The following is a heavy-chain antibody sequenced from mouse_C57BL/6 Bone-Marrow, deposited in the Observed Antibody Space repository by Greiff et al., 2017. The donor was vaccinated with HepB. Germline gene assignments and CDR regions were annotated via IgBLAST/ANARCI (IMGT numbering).Heavy chain of an antibody. V-gene: IGHV1-81*01. J-gene: IGHJ3*01. CDR2: IYPRSGNT. D-gene: IGHD2-4*01. CDR3: ARFDYDEGAWFAY. CDR1: GYTFTSYG. Sequence: VQLQQSGAELARPGASVKLSCKASGYTFTSYGISWVKQRTGQGLGWIGEIYPRSGNTYYNEKFKGKATLTADKSSSTAYMELRSLTSEDSAVYFCARFDYDEGAWFAYWGQGTRVTVSA.